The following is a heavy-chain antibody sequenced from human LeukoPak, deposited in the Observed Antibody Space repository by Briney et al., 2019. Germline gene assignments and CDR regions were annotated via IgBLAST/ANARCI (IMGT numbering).Heavy chain of an antibody. V-gene: IGHV3-9*03. CDR3: AKSGCSSISCYFNF. CDR1: GFPFDDYA. Sequence: GGSLRLSCVASGFPFDDYAMHWVRQVPGKGLEWVSGISWNSGSIGYADSVKGRFTISRDNAKNFLYLQMNSVRAEDMALYYCAKSGCSSISCYFNFWGQGTLVTVSS. D-gene: IGHD2-2*01. CDR2: ISWNSGSI. J-gene: IGHJ4*02.